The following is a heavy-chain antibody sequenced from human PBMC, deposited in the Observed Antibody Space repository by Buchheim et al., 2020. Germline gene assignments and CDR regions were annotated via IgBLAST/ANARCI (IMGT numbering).Heavy chain of an antibody. D-gene: IGHD6-19*01. CDR2: ISYDGSNK. CDR1: GFTFSSYA. Sequence: QVQLVESGGGVVQPGRSLRLSCAASGFTFSSYAMHWVRQAPGKGLEWVAVISYDGSNKYYADSVKGRSTISRDNSKNTLYLQMNSLRAEDTAVYYCARRGSGWFLDYWGQGTL. J-gene: IGHJ4*02. V-gene: IGHV3-30*04. CDR3: ARRGSGWFLDY.